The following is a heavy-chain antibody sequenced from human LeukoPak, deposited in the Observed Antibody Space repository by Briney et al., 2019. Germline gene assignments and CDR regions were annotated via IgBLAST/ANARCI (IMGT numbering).Heavy chain of an antibody. V-gene: IGHV5-51*01. CDR1: GYGFTSYW. J-gene: IGHJ3*02. Sequence: GESLKISCKGSGYGFTSYWIGWVRQMPGKGLEWMGIIYPGDSDTRYSPSFQGQVTISADKSISTAYLQWSSLKASDTVMYYCARPYDSSGYYSAFDIWGQGTMVTVSS. CDR3: ARPYDSSGYYSAFDI. D-gene: IGHD3-22*01. CDR2: IYPGDSDT.